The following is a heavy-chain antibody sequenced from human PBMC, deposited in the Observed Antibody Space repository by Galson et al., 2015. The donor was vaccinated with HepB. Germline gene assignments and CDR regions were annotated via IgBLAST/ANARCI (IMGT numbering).Heavy chain of an antibody. D-gene: IGHD2-15*01. CDR3: ARDCASGGSCYSDAFDI. Sequence: SLRLSCAASGFTFSSYAMSWVRQAPGKGLEWVSAISGSGGSTYYADSVKGRFTISRDNSKNTLYLQMNSLRAEDTAVYYCARDCASGGSCYSDAFDIWGQGTMVTVSS. V-gene: IGHV3-23*01. CDR2: ISGSGGST. J-gene: IGHJ3*02. CDR1: GFTFSSYA.